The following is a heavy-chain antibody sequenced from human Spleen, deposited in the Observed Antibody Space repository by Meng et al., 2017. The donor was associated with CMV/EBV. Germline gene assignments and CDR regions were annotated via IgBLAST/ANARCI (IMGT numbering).Heavy chain of an antibody. J-gene: IGHJ3*02. V-gene: IGHV1-2*02. Sequence: ASVKVSCKASGYTFTGYYIHWVRQAPGQGLEWMGWINPKSGGTNYAQKFQGRVTMTRDTSISTAYMELRLRFDDTAVYYCARELRLLDWSGDAFDIWGQGTMVTVSS. D-gene: IGHD3/OR15-3a*01. CDR2: INPKSGGT. CDR1: GYTFTGYY. CDR3: ARELRLLDWSGDAFDI.